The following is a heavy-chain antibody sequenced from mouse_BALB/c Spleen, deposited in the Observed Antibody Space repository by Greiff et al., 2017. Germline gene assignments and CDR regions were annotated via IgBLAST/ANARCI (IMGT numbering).Heavy chain of an antibody. CDR2: INSNGGST. CDR3: AREWADYGNYYAMDY. D-gene: IGHD2-1*01. Sequence: EVKLVESGGGLVQPGGSLKLSCAASGFTFSSYGMSWVRQTPDKRLELVATINSNGGSTYYPDSVKGRFTISRDNDKNTLYLQMSSLKSEDTAMYYCAREWADYGNYYAMDYWGQGTSVTVSA. CDR1: GFTFSSYG. J-gene: IGHJ4*01. V-gene: IGHV5-6-3*01.